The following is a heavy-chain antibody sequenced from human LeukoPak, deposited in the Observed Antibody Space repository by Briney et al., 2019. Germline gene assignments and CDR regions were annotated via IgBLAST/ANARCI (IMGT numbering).Heavy chain of an antibody. CDR2: IYYSGST. D-gene: IGHD4-23*01. J-gene: IGHJ3*02. CDR1: GGSISSSSYY. V-gene: IGHV4-39*07. CDR3: ARGGTAVIAPYAFDI. Sequence: SETLSLTCTVSGGSISSSSYYWGWIRQPPGMGLEWIGGIYYSGSTNCNPSVKSRVAMSVDTSKKQFSLKLSSLTAADTAVYYCARGGTAVIAPYAFDIWGQGTMVTVSS.